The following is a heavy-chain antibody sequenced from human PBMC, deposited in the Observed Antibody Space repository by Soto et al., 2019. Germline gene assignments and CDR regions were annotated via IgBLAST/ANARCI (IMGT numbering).Heavy chain of an antibody. J-gene: IGHJ6*02. V-gene: IGHV1-69*12. CDR3: ARGQSSSGSKYYYYYGMDV. Sequence: QVQLVQSGAEVKKPGSSVKVSCKASGGTFSSYAISWVRQAPGQGLEWMGGIIPIFGTANYAQKFQGRVTITAEESTSPAYMELSSLRPEDTAVYYCARGQSSSGSKYYYYYGMDVWGQGTTFTVSS. CDR1: GGTFSSYA. CDR2: IIPIFGTA. D-gene: IGHD3-22*01.